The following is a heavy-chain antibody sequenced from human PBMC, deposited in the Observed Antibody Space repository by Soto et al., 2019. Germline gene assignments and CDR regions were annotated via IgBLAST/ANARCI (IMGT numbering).Heavy chain of an antibody. D-gene: IGHD6-13*01. V-gene: IGHV3-23*01. Sequence: GSLRLSCAASGFTFSSYAMSWVRQAPGMGLEWVSGISGSGGSTYYADSVKGRFTISRDNSKNTLYLQMNSLRAEDTALYYCANARYYSNSWYGLDDWGQGTLVTVSS. CDR2: ISGSGGST. CDR1: GFTFSSYA. J-gene: IGHJ4*02. CDR3: ANARYYSNSWYGLDD.